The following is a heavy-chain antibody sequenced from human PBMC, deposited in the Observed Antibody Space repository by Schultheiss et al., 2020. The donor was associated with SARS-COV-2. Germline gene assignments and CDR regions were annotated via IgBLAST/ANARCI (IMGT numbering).Heavy chain of an antibody. D-gene: IGHD6-13*01. V-gene: IGHV1-2*06. J-gene: IGHJ3*02. CDR1: GYTFTNYY. CDR2: INPNSGGT. Sequence: ASVKVSCKASGYTFTNYYTHWVRQAPGQGLEWMGRINPNSGGTNYAQKFQGRVTMTRDTSTSTVYMELSSLRSEDTAVYYCARGIAAAGTDAFDIWGQGTMVTVSS. CDR3: ARGIAAAGTDAFDI.